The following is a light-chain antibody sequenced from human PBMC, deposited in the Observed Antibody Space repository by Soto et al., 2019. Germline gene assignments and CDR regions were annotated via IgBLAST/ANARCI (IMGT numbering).Light chain of an antibody. CDR1: QRVSSSY. J-gene: IGKJ3*01. V-gene: IGKV3-20*01. CDR3: QHYGTSAL. CDR2: GAS. Sequence: EIVLTQSPGTLSLSPGERATLSCRASQRVSSSYLAWYQQKPGQAPRLLIYGASSRATGIPDRFSVSGSGTDFTLTISRLEPEDFAVYYCQHYGTSALFGPGTKVDIK.